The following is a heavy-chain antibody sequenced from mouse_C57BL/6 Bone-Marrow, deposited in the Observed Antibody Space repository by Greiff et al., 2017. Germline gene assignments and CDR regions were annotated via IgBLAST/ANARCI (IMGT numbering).Heavy chain of an antibody. Sequence: VQLQQSGTVLARPGASVKMSCKTSGYTFTSYWMHWVKQRPGQGLEWIGAIYPGNSDTSYNQKFKGKAKLTAVPSASTAYMEPSSLTNEDSAVYYCTRKTTVVANYYYAMDYWGQGTSVTVSS. D-gene: IGHD1-1*01. CDR3: TRKTTVVANYYYAMDY. CDR2: IYPGNSDT. J-gene: IGHJ4*01. CDR1: GYTFTSYW. V-gene: IGHV1-5*01.